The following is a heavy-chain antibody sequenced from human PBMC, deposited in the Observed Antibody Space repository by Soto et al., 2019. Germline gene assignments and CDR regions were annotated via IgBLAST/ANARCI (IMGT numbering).Heavy chain of an antibody. Sequence: GGSLRLSCAASGFTFSSYGMHWVRQAPGKGLEWVAVIWYDGSNKYYADSVKGRFTISRDNSKNTLYLQMNSLRAEDTAVYYCARVRGYTSNSGFDYWGQGTLVTVSS. V-gene: IGHV3-33*01. CDR1: GFTFSSYG. J-gene: IGHJ4*02. CDR3: ARVRGYTSNSGFDY. CDR2: IWYDGSNK. D-gene: IGHD1-1*01.